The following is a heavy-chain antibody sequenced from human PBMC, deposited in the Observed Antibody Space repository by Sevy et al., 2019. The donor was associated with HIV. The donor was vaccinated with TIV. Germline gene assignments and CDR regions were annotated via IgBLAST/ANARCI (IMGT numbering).Heavy chain of an antibody. J-gene: IGHJ4*02. CDR1: GFTFSSYA. CDR2: ISYDGSNK. Sequence: GGSLRLSCAASGFTFSSYAMHWVRQAPGKGLEWVAVISYDGSNKYYADSVKGRFTISRDNSKNTLYLQMNSLRAEDTAVYYCARAPITMIVVVLFDYWGQGTLVTVSS. V-gene: IGHV3-30-3*01. D-gene: IGHD3-22*01. CDR3: ARAPITMIVVVLFDY.